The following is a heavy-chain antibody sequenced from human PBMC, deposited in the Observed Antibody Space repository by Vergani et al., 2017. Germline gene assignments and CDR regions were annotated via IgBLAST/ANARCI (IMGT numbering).Heavy chain of an antibody. CDR2: VGKDGINT. J-gene: IGHJ4*02. CDR1: GFTFSNFG. V-gene: IGHV3-33*01. CDR3: ARQSRDVFCTNGVCPLGY. Sequence: QVQLVESAGGVVQPGGSLRLSCAASGFTFSNFGMHWIRQAPGKGLEWLAYVGKDGINTRYRDAVKGRFTISRDNAKNSLHLQMNNLRAEDTAVYYCARQSRDVFCTNGVCPLGYWGQGALVTVSS. D-gene: IGHD2-8*01.